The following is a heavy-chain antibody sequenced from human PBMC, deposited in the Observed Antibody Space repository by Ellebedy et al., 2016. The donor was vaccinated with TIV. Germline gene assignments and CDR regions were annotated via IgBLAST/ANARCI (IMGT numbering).Heavy chain of an antibody. V-gene: IGHV3-7*01. CDR3: ARSRYPGARSSFDS. J-gene: IGHJ4*02. CDR1: GFTFSSYW. Sequence: PGGSLRLSCVASGFTFSSYWMSWVRQAPGRGLEWVANLKQDGREEYYVDSVKGRFTISRDNAKNSLYLQMTSLRVEDTALYHCARSRYPGARSSFDSWGQGTLVTVSS. D-gene: IGHD6-6*01. CDR2: LKQDGREE.